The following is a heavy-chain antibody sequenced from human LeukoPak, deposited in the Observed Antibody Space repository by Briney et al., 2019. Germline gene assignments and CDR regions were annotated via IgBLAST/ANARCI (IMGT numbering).Heavy chain of an antibody. Sequence: GGSLRLSCAASGFTFSSYAMHWVRQAPGKGLEWVAVISYDGSNKYYADSVKGRFTISRDNSKNMLYLQMNSLRAEDTAVYYCARVSPSYNWNAESLDYWGQGTLVTVTS. V-gene: IGHV3-30*01. J-gene: IGHJ4*02. CDR1: GFTFSSYA. CDR2: ISYDGSNK. D-gene: IGHD1-20*01. CDR3: ARVSPSYNWNAESLDY.